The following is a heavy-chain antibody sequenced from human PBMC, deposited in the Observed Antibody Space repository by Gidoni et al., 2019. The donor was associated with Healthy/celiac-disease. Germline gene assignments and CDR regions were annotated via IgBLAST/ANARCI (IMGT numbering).Heavy chain of an antibody. CDR3: ARDGEVYQLAPANRGGFDY. Sequence: QVQLVESGGGVVQPGRSLSLSCAASGFPFRSYGMHWVRQAPGKGLEWVAVIWYDGSNKYYADSVKGRFTISRDNSKNTLYLQMNSLRAEDTAVYYCARDGEVYQLAPANRGGFDYWGQGTLVTVSS. CDR1: GFPFRSYG. D-gene: IGHD6-6*01. CDR2: IWYDGSNK. J-gene: IGHJ4*02. V-gene: IGHV3-33*01.